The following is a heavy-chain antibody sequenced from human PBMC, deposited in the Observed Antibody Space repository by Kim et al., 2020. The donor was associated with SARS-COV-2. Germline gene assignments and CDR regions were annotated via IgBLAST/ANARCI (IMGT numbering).Heavy chain of an antibody. D-gene: IGHD3-3*01. Sequence: GGSLRLSCAASGFTFSSYSMNWVRQAPGKGLEWVSSISSSSSYIYYADSVKGRFTISRDNAKNSLYLQMNSLRAEDTAVYYCARDRSNYYDFGSYYYGMDVWGQGTTVTVSS. CDR1: GFTFSSYS. CDR3: ARDRSNYYDFGSYYYGMDV. CDR2: ISSSSSYI. J-gene: IGHJ6*02. V-gene: IGHV3-21*01.